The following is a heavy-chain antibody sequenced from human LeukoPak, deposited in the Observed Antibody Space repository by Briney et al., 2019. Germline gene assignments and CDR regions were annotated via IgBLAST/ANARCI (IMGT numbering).Heavy chain of an antibody. CDR2: INHSGST. CDR1: GGSFSGYY. D-gene: IGHD6-19*01. CDR3: AASIAVAGAEYFQH. Sequence: SETLSLTCAVYGGSFSGYYWSWIRQPPGKGLEWIGEINHSGSTNYNPSLKSRVTISVDTSKNQLSLKLSSVTAADTAVYYCAASIAVAGAEYFQHWGQGTLVTVSS. J-gene: IGHJ1*01. V-gene: IGHV4-34*01.